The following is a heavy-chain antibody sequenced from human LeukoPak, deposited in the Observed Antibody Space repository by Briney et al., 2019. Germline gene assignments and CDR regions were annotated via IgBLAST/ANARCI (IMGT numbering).Heavy chain of an antibody. CDR2: IYYSGST. CDR3: ARCSVDYGDYVDQDKRSFDY. J-gene: IGHJ4*02. CDR1: GGSISSGGYS. Sequence: PSETLSLTCAVSGGSISSGGYSWSWIRQPPGKGLEWIGYIYYSGSTYYNPSLKSRVTISVDTSKNQFSLKLSSVTAADTAVYYCARCSVDYGDYVDQDKRSFDYWGQGTLVTVSS. D-gene: IGHD4-17*01. V-gene: IGHV4-31*11.